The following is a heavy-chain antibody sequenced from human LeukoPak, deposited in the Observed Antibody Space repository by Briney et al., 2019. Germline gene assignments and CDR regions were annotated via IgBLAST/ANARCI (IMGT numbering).Heavy chain of an antibody. J-gene: IGHJ4*02. CDR3: ARDGDLGIFDY. CDR2: IYTSGST. V-gene: IGHV4-4*07. D-gene: IGHD3-16*01. Sequence: SETLSLTCTVSGGSISSYYWSWIRQPGGKGVEWIGRIYTSGSTNYNPSLKSRVTMSVDTSKNQFSLKLSSVTAADTAVYYCARDGDLGIFDYWGQGTLVTVSS. CDR1: GGSISSYY.